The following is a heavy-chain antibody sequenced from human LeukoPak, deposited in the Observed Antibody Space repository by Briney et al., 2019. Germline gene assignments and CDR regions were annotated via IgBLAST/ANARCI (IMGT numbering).Heavy chain of an antibody. J-gene: IGHJ5*02. V-gene: IGHV5-51*01. CDR2: IYPGDSDT. D-gene: IGHD3-10*01. Sequence: GESLKISCKGSGYSFTTYWIAWVRQMPGKGLEWMGVIYPGDSDTRYSPSFQGQVTISADKSISTAYLQWSSLKASDTAMYYCARHGSYGSGSYFWFDPWGQGTLVTVSS. CDR1: GYSFTTYW. CDR3: ARHGSYGSGSYFWFDP.